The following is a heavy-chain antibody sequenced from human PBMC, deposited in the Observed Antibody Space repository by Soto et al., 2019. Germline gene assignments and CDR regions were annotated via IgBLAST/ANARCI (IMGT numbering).Heavy chain of an antibody. CDR1: GGSISSYY. CDR3: ARVPGQQLYYYYYYGMDV. Sequence: PSETLSLTCTVSGGSISSYYWSWIRQPPGKGLEWIGYIYYSGSTNYNPSLKSRVTISVDTSKNQFSLKLSSVTAADPAVYYCARVPGQQLYYYYYYGMDVWGKGNTATVCS. J-gene: IGHJ6*04. V-gene: IGHV4-59*01. D-gene: IGHD6-13*01. CDR2: IYYSGST.